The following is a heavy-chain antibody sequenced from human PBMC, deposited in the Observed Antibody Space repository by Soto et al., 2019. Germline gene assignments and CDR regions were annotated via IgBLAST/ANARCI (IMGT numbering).Heavy chain of an antibody. CDR3: ARPSTNYGGNSGIDY. CDR1: GYTFTSYG. CDR2: ISAYNGNT. D-gene: IGHD4-17*01. J-gene: IGHJ4*02. V-gene: IGHV1-18*01. Sequence: QVQLVQSGAEVKKPGASVKVSCKAAGYTFTSYGISWVRQAPGQGLERMGWISAYNGNTKYAQKLQGRVTMTTDTSTSTAYMELRSLRSDDTAVYYCARPSTNYGGNSGIDYWGQGTLVTVSS.